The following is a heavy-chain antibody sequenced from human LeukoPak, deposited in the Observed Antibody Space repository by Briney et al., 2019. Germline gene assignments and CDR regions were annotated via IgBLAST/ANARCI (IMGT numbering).Heavy chain of an antibody. CDR3: ATRETRGYLVLVAAAGLLDY. J-gene: IGHJ4*02. CDR1: GFTFSSYA. V-gene: IGHV3-23*01. CDR2: ISGSGGST. D-gene: IGHD6-13*01. Sequence: PGGSLRLSCAASGFTFSSYAMSWVRQAPGKGLEWVSAISGSGGSTYYADSVKGRFTISRDNSKNTLYLQMNSLRAEDTAVYYCATRETRGYLVLVAAAGLLDYWGQGTLVTVSS.